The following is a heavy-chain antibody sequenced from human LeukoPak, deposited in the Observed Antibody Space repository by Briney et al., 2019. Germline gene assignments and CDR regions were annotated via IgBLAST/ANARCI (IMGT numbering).Heavy chain of an antibody. CDR3: ATKQWLAPPPDS. D-gene: IGHD6-19*01. Sequence: RGSLRLSCAASGLTFSKYWMLWVRHAPGKGLESVSRINTDGTVTTYADSVKGRFTVSRDNGDNTMSLQMNSVRDEDTAVYYCATKQWLAPPPDSWGQGTPVTVSS. V-gene: IGHV3-74*01. J-gene: IGHJ4*02. CDR2: INTDGTVT. CDR1: GLTFSKYW.